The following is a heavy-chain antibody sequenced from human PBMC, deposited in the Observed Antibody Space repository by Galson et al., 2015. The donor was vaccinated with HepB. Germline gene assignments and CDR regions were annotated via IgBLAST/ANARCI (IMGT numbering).Heavy chain of an antibody. CDR2: ISGSGGST. V-gene: IGHV3-23*01. Sequence: SLRLSCAASGFTFSSYAMSWVRQAPGKGLEWVSAISGSGGSTYYADSVKGRFTISRDNSKNTLYLQMNSLRAEDTAVYYCAKDRGGIVLVVYDTPHPPYFDYWGQGTLVTVSS. CDR3: AKDRGGIVLVVYDTPHPPYFDY. D-gene: IGHD2-8*02. CDR1: GFTFSSYA. J-gene: IGHJ4*02.